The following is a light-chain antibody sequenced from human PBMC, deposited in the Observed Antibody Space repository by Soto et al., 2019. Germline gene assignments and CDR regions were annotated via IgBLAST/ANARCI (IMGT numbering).Light chain of an antibody. Sequence: DIQMTQSPSTLSASVGDRVTITCRASQSISSWLAWYQQKPGKDPKFLIYDASNLESGVPSRFSGSGSGTEFTLTISSLQPDDFATYYCQQYSSYWTFGQGTKVDIK. CDR1: QSISSW. V-gene: IGKV1-5*01. CDR3: QQYSSYWT. CDR2: DAS. J-gene: IGKJ1*01.